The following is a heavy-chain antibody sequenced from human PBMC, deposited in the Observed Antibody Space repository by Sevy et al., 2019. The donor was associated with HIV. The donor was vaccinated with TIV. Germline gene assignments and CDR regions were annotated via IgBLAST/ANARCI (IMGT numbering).Heavy chain of an antibody. CDR2: IYYSGRT. CDR3: AREGPRIAQFDY. V-gene: IGHV4-39*02. CDR1: GDSISNNDYY. Sequence: SETLSLTCTVSGDSISNNDYYWAWIRQPPGKGLGWIGSIYYSGRTYYTPSLKSRVTISVDTSKNQFSLKLRSVTAADTAVYYCAREGPRIAQFDYWGQGTLVTVSS. J-gene: IGHJ4*02. D-gene: IGHD6-13*01.